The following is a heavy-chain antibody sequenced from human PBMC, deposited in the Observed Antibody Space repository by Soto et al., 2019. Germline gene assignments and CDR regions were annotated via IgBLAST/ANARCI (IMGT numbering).Heavy chain of an antibody. CDR2: SRNKDKSYST. CDR3: LVVPTSMMSQRLDH. Sequence: GGSLRLSCAASGFTFSDHYIDWVRQAPGKGLEWVGRSRNKDKSYSTEFAASVKGRFTISRDDSGNSVYLQLNSLKTEDTAVYYCLVVPTSMMSQRLDHWGQGIQVTVSS. J-gene: IGHJ4*02. CDR1: GFTFSDHY. V-gene: IGHV3-72*01. D-gene: IGHD2-15*01.